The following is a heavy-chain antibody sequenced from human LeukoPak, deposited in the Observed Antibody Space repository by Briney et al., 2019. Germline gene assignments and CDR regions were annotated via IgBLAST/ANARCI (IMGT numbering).Heavy chain of an antibody. D-gene: IGHD6-19*01. CDR2: IYPGDSDT. V-gene: IGHV5-51*01. Sequence: GESLKISCKGSGYSFTSYWIGWVRQMPRKGLEWMGIIYPGDSDTRYSPSFQGQVTISADKSISTAYLQWSSLEASDTAMYYCARIAVAGRVNYYYYYMDVWGKGTTVTISS. J-gene: IGHJ6*03. CDR3: ARIAVAGRVNYYYYYMDV. CDR1: GYSFTSYW.